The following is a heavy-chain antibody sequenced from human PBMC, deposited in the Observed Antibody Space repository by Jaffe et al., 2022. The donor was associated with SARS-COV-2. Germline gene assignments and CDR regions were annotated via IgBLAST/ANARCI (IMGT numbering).Heavy chain of an antibody. Sequence: QVQLVQSGAEVKKPGSSVKVSCKASGGTFSSYTISWVRQAPGQGLEWMGRIIPILGIANYAQKFQGRVTITADKSTSTAYMELSSLRSEDTAVYYCARTRNSGPNTDYGMDVWGQGTTVTVSS. V-gene: IGHV1-69*02. CDR1: GGTFSSYT. D-gene: IGHD6-19*01. CDR2: IIPILGIA. CDR3: ARTRNSGPNTDYGMDV. J-gene: IGHJ6*02.